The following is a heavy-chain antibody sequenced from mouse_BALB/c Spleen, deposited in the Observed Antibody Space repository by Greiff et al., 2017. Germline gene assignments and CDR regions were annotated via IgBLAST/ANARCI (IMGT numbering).Heavy chain of an antibody. D-gene: IGHD2-4*01. J-gene: IGHJ4*01. CDR1: GYTFTSYW. Sequence: QVQLQQPGAELVKPGASVKLSCKASGYTFTSYWMHWVKQRPGQGLEWIGEIDPSDSYTNYNQKFKGKATLTVDKSSSTAYMQLSSLTSEDSAVYYCAKGSTMITRGAMDDWGQGTSVTVSS. V-gene: IGHV1-69*02. CDR3: AKGSTMITRGAMDD. CDR2: IDPSDSYT.